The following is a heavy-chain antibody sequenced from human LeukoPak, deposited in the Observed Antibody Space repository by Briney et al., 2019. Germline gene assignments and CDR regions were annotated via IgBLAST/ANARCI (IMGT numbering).Heavy chain of an antibody. CDR3: AKGGSTSRVTTSRVVFGYYYYLDV. D-gene: IGHD4-17*01. J-gene: IGHJ6*03. CDR1: GFTFSSYG. Sequence: PGGSLRLSCAASGFTFSSYGMHWVRQAPGKRLEWVAFIRYDGSNKYYADSVKGRFTISRDNSKNTLYLQLNSLRAEDTAVYYCAKGGSTSRVTTSRVVFGYYYYLDVWGKGTPVTVSS. CDR2: IRYDGSNK. V-gene: IGHV3-30*02.